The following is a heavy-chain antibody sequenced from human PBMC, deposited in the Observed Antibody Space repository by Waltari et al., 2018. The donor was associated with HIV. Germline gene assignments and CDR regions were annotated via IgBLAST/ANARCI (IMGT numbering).Heavy chain of an antibody. V-gene: IGHV3-53*01. J-gene: IGHJ4*02. CDR2: IYSGGST. CDR3: SSRRWFFDY. D-gene: IGHD3-10*01. Sequence: EVQLVESGGGLIQPGGSLRLSCAASGITVSSNYMSWVGQGPGKGLEWGPVIYSGGSTYYAYSVKGRFPISIDNSKNPLYLQMNSLRAEDTAVYYRSSRRWFFDYWGQGTLVTVPS. CDR1: GITVSSNY.